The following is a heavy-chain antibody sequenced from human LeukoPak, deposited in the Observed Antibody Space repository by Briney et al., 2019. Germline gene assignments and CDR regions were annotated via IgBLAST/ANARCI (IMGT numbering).Heavy chain of an antibody. J-gene: IGHJ4*02. V-gene: IGHV4-59*08. Sequence: TSETLSLTYTVSGGSLSNSYWSWIRHPPGKGLEWIGYIYYTGSTDYNPSLKSRVTISVDTSRNQFSLKLSSVTAADTAVYYCARHRRDSSGYHYFDYWGKGTLVTVSS. CDR2: IYYTGST. D-gene: IGHD3-22*01. CDR3: ARHRRDSSGYHYFDY. CDR1: GGSLSNSY.